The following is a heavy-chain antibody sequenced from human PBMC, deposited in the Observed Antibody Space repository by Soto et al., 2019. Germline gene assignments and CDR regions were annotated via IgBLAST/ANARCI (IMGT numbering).Heavy chain of an antibody. Sequence: EVQLLESGGGLVQPGGSLRLSCAASGFTFSSYAMNWVRQAPGKGLEWVSVISGSGGSTYYADSVKGRFTISRDNSKNTLYLQMNSLRAEDTAVYYCPKRSSSWVFDHWGQGTLVTVSS. J-gene: IGHJ4*02. CDR3: PKRSSSWVFDH. D-gene: IGHD6-13*01. V-gene: IGHV3-23*01. CDR2: ISGSGGST. CDR1: GFTFSSYA.